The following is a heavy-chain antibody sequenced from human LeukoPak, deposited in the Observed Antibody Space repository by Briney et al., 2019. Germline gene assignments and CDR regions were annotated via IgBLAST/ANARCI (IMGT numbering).Heavy chain of an antibody. V-gene: IGHV3-23*01. CDR1: GFAFNNYV. Sequence: GGSLRRSCAASGFAFNNYVMSWVRQAPGKGLEWVSSISGSGGSTYYTDSVKGRFTISRDNSKNTLFLQMNSLRAEDTAVYSCAKDSTASGSYYGMEIWGQGTTVTVSS. CDR3: AKDSTASGSYYGMEI. J-gene: IGHJ6*02. D-gene: IGHD3-3*01. CDR2: ISGSGGST.